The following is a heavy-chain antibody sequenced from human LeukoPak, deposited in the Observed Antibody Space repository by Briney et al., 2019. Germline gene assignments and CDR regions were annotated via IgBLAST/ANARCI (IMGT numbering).Heavy chain of an antibody. Sequence: GRSLRLSCATSGFTFSSYGIHWIRQAPGKGLGWVAVISYDGSHKYYADSVKGRFTISRDNSKNTLYMEMRSLRPEDTAVYYCAKDLGPSGLGSGWPFDYWGQGTLVTVSS. CDR1: GFTFSSYG. CDR2: ISYDGSHK. V-gene: IGHV3-30*18. CDR3: AKDLGPSGLGSGWPFDY. D-gene: IGHD6-19*01. J-gene: IGHJ4*02.